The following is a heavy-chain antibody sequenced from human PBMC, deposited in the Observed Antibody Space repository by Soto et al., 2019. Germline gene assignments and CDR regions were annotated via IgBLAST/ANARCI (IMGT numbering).Heavy chain of an antibody. Sequence: GASVKVSCKASGGTFSSYAISGVRQAPGQGLEWMGGIIPIFGTANYAQKFQGRVTITADESTSTAYMELSSLRSEDTAVYYCARRYCGGDCYYYYFDYWGQGTLVTVSS. CDR3: ARRYCGGDCYYYYFDY. CDR2: IIPIFGTA. J-gene: IGHJ4*02. D-gene: IGHD2-21*02. V-gene: IGHV1-69*13. CDR1: GGTFSSYA.